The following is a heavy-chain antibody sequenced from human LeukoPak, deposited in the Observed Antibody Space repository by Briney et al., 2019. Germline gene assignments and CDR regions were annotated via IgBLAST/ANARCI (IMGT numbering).Heavy chain of an antibody. V-gene: IGHV3-9*01. J-gene: IGHJ4*02. Sequence: GGSLRLSCAASGFTFDDYAMHWVQHAPGKGLEWVSGISWNSGSIGYADSVRGRFTISRDNAKNTVFLQMGSLRAEDTAVYYCARDNSSVFDHWGQGALVTVSS. D-gene: IGHD6-6*01. CDR1: GFTFDDYA. CDR3: ARDNSSVFDH. CDR2: ISWNSGSI.